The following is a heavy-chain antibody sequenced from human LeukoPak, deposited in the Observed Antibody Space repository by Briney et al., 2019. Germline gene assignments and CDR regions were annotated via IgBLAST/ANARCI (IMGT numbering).Heavy chain of an antibody. CDR1: GFTFDDYT. Sequence: GGSLRLSCAASGFTFDDYTMHWVRQAPGKGLKWVSLISWDGGSTYYADSVKGRFTISRDNSKNSLYLQMNSLRTEDTALYYCARGGNLQVGDYWGQGTLVTVSS. D-gene: IGHD4-23*01. V-gene: IGHV3-43*01. CDR2: ISWDGGST. J-gene: IGHJ4*02. CDR3: ARGGNLQVGDY.